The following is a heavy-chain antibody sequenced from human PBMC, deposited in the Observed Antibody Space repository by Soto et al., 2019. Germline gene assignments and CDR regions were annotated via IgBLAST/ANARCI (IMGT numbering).Heavy chain of an antibody. CDR2: IWYDGSNK. D-gene: IGHD2-15*01. J-gene: IGHJ4*02. CDR1: GFTFSSYG. CDR3: ARDGPPYCSGGSCYEWVYFDY. V-gene: IGHV3-33*01. Sequence: GGSLRLSCAASGFTFSSYGMHWVRQAPGKGLEWVAVIWYDGSNKYYAGSVKGRFTISRDNSKNTLYLQMNSLRAEDTAVYYCARDGPPYCSGGSCYEWVYFDYWGQGTLVTVSS.